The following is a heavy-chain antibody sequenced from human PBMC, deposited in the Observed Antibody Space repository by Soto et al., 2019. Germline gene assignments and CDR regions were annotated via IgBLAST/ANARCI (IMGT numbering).Heavy chain of an antibody. CDR3: ARALYSSFPRYYYYGMDV. Sequence: SETLSLTCAVYGGSFSGYYWSWIRQPPGKGLEWIGYIYYSGSTYYNPSLKSRVTISVDTSKNQFSLKLSSVTAADTAVYYCARALYSSFPRYYYYGMDVWGQGTTVTVSS. CDR1: GGSFSGYY. D-gene: IGHD4-4*01. CDR2: IYYSGST. V-gene: IGHV4-30-4*01. J-gene: IGHJ6*02.